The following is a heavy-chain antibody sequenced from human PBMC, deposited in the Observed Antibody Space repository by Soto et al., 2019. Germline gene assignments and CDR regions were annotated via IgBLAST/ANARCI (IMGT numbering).Heavy chain of an antibody. J-gene: IGHJ4*02. V-gene: IGHV1-3*01. Sequence: QVHLVQSGAEGKKPGASGTLSCKASGYTFTAYGLHWVRQAPGQSLEWMGWINADNGDRKYSPKFQGRITITRDTLANIVYMELSSLRYEDTAVYFCARDTENFDYWGRGTLVTVST. CDR1: GYTFTAYG. CDR3: ARDTENFDY. D-gene: IGHD4-17*01. CDR2: INADNGDR.